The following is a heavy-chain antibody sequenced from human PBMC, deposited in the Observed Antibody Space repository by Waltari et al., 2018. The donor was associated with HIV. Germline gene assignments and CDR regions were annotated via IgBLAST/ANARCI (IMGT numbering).Heavy chain of an antibody. J-gene: IGHJ2*01. D-gene: IGHD6-6*01. CDR2: ISRSSRTI. CDR1: GFTFSSYS. CDR3: ARSKYSSSSGFDL. Sequence: EVQLVESGGGLVQPGGSLRLSCAASGFTFSSYSMNWVRQAPEKGLEWFSYISRSSRTIYSADSVKGRFTISRDNAKNSLYLQMNSLRAEDTAVYYCARSKYSSSSGFDLWGRGTLVTVSS. V-gene: IGHV3-48*01.